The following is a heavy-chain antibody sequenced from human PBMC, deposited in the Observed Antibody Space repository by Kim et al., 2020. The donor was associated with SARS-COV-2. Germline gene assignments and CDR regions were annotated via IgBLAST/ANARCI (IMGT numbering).Heavy chain of an antibody. CDR1: GFTFTSSA. D-gene: IGHD3-10*01. V-gene: IGHV1-58*01. Sequence: SVKVSCKASGFTFTSSAVQWVRQARGQRLEWIGWIVVGSGNTNYAQKFQERVTITRDMSTSTAYMELSSLRSEDTAVYYCAAAGSLGFGVWGFWGQGTLVTVSS. CDR3: AAAGSLGFGVWGF. CDR2: IVVGSGNT. J-gene: IGHJ4*02.